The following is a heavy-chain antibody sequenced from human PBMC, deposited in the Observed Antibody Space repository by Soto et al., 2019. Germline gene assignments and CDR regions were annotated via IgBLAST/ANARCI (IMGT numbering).Heavy chain of an antibody. D-gene: IGHD2-2*01. Sequence: QVQLVQSGAEVKKPGSSVKVSCKASGGTFSSYAISWVRQAPGQGLEWMGGIIPIFGTANYAQKFQGRVTINADESTSTAYMELSSLRSEDTAVYYCARDFHFVVVPAAMGGGFDPWGQGTLVTVSS. V-gene: IGHV1-69*01. J-gene: IGHJ5*02. CDR3: ARDFHFVVVPAAMGGGFDP. CDR2: IIPIFGTA. CDR1: GGTFSSYA.